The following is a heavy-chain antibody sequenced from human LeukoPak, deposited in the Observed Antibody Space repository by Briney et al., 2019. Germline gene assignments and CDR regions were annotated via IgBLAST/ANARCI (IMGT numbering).Heavy chain of an antibody. D-gene: IGHD3-22*01. Sequence: GGSLRLSCAASGFTFSSYAMSWVRQAPGKGLEWVSAISGSGGSTYYADSVKGRFTISRDNSKNTLYLQMNSLRAEDTAVYYCAKDHAYYDSSGYYQDFDYCGQGTLVTVSS. J-gene: IGHJ4*02. CDR2: ISGSGGST. CDR1: GFTFSSYA. V-gene: IGHV3-23*01. CDR3: AKDHAYYDSSGYYQDFDY.